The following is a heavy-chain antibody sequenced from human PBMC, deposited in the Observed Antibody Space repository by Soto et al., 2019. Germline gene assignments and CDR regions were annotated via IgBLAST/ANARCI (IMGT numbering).Heavy chain of an antibody. J-gene: IGHJ4*02. CDR3: ARSGHSFGGVI. V-gene: IGHV4-59*01. CDR1: GASMNNYY. CDR2: IFYSGTA. Sequence: SETLSLTCTVAGASMNNYYGSWIRQPPGKGLEYIGYIFYSGTADFNPSLRSRVTMSVDSSNNQFSLKLRSVTAADTAVYYCARSGHSFGGVIWGQGILVTVSS. D-gene: IGHD3-16*01.